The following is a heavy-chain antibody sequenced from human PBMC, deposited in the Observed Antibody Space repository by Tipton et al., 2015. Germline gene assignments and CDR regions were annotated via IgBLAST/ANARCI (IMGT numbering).Heavy chain of an antibody. D-gene: IGHD3-9*01. Sequence: QVQLVQSGPEVKKPGESLKISCRGSGYSFSSYWIGWVRQMPGKGLEWIGYISYSGSTHYNPSLKRRVTISLDTSKNQFSLTLNSVTAADTAVYYCACQDYDSLTRDYQTVDYWGQGTLVTVSS. CDR3: ACQDYDSLTRDYQTVDY. CDR2: ISYSGST. V-gene: IGHV4-59*01. J-gene: IGHJ4*02. CDR1: GYSFSSYW.